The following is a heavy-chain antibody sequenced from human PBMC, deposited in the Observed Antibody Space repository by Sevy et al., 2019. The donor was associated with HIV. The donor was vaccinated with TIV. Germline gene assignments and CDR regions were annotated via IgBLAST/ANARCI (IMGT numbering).Heavy chain of an antibody. CDR3: ARERVEMATIGNAFDI. J-gene: IGHJ3*02. V-gene: IGHV1-69*13. CDR1: GGTFSSYA. D-gene: IGHD5-12*01. CDR2: IIPIFGTA. Sequence: ASLKVSCKASGGTFSSYAISWVRQAPGQGLEWMGGIIPIFGTANYAQKFQGRVTITADESTSTAYMELSSLRSEDTAVYYCARERVEMATIGNAFDIWGQGTMVTVSS.